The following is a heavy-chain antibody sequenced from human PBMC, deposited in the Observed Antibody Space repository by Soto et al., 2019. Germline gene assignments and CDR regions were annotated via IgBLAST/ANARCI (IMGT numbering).Heavy chain of an antibody. CDR3: ARGFKAARWFDP. CDR1: GGSVSSGSYY. D-gene: IGHD6-6*01. J-gene: IGHJ5*02. Sequence: LSLTCTVSGGSVSSGSYYWSWIRQPPGKGLEWIGYIYYSGSTNYNPSLKSRVTISVDTSKNQFSLKLSSVTAADTAVYYCARGFKAARWFDPWGQGTLVTVSS. V-gene: IGHV4-61*01. CDR2: IYYSGST.